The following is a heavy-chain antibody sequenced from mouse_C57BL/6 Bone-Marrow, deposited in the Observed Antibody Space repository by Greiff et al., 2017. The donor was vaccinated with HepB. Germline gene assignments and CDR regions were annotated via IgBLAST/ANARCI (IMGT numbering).Heavy chain of an antibody. J-gene: IGHJ4*01. CDR3: ASTDYYAMDY. Sequence: QVHVKQPGAELVKPGASVKLSCKASGYTFTSYWMQWVKQRPGQGLEWIGEIDPSDSYTNYNQKFKGKATLTVDTSSSTAYMQLSSLTSEDSAVYYCASTDYYAMDYWGQGTSVTVSS. CDR2: IDPSDSYT. D-gene: IGHD1-1*01. V-gene: IGHV1-50*01. CDR1: GYTFTSYW.